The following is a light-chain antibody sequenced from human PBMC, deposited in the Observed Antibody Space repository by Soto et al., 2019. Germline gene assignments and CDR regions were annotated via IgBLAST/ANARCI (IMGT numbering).Light chain of an antibody. V-gene: IGLV1-44*01. Sequence: QSVLTQPPSASGAPGQRVTISCSGSSSNIGGNTVNWYQQLPGAAPKILIYGDNQRPSGVPDRFSVSKSGTSASLAISGLRSEDEADYYCGAWDDSLNAFVFGTGTKVTVL. J-gene: IGLJ1*01. CDR3: GAWDDSLNAFV. CDR1: SSNIGGNT. CDR2: GDN.